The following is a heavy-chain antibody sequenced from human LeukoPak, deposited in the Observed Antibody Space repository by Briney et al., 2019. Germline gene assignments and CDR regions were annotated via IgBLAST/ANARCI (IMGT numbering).Heavy chain of an antibody. CDR1: GFTVSSNY. V-gene: IGHV3-53*01. CDR2: IYSGGST. Sequence: PGGSLRLSCAASGFTVSSNYMSWVRQAPGKGLEWVSVIYSGGSTYYADSVKGRFTISRDNSRSTLYLQMNSLRADDTAVYYCSKKGQNGDYGKPDWGQGTLVTVSS. J-gene: IGHJ4*02. CDR3: SKKGQNGDYGKPD. D-gene: IGHD4-17*01.